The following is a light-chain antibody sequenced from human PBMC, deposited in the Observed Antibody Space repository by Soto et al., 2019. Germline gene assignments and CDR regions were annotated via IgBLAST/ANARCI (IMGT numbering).Light chain of an antibody. V-gene: IGKV3-20*01. CDR3: QQYGDSLPTIT. Sequence: EIVLTQAPGNLSLSPGERANLSCRASQSISSSYLAWYQQKPGQPPRLLMSGASSRATGIPDRFSGSGSGTDFTLTISRLEPEDFAVYYCQQYGDSLPTITFGQGTRLEIK. J-gene: IGKJ5*01. CDR1: QSISSSY. CDR2: GAS.